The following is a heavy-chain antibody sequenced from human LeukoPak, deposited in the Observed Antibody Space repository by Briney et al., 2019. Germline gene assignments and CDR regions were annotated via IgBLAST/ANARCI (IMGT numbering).Heavy chain of an antibody. V-gene: IGHV1-69*13. Sequence: EASVKVSCKASGGTFSSYAISWVRQAPGQGLEWMGGIIPIFGTANYAQKFQGRVTITADESTSTAYMELSSLRSEDTAVYYCARATYYYDSSGYYYTRFDPWGQGTLVTVSS. CDR2: IIPIFGTA. CDR1: GGTFSSYA. D-gene: IGHD3-22*01. J-gene: IGHJ5*02. CDR3: ARATYYYDSSGYYYTRFDP.